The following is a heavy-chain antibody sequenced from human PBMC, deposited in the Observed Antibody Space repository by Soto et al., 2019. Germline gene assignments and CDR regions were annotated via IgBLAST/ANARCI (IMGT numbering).Heavy chain of an antibody. CDR2: IIPVSGTS. CDR3: AREACNRTACYTNEIDS. V-gene: IGHV1-69*13. Sequence: ASVKVSCKASGGSLSNYAISWVRQAPGQGLEWMGGIIPVSGTSGTSNYAQKFQGRVTITADGSTSTAYMELSSLRSEDTALYFCAREACNRTACYTNEIDSWGRGTLVTVS. D-gene: IGHD2-2*01. CDR1: GGSLSNYA. J-gene: IGHJ4*02.